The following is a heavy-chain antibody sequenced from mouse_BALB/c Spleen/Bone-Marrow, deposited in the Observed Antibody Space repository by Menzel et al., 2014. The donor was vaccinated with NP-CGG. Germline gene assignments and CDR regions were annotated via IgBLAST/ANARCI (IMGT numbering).Heavy chain of an antibody. D-gene: IGHD1-2*01. CDR2: ISPFNGGT. V-gene: IGHV1S29*02. J-gene: IGHJ4*01. CDR1: GYTFTDYN. CDR3: AITAYYAMDY. Sequence: EVQLQQSGPELVKPGASVKISCKASGYTFTDYNMYWVKQSHGKSLELIGHISPFNGGTGYNQNFRSKSTLTIDNSSSTAYMELRSLTSEDSAVYYCAITAYYAMDYWGQGTSVTVSS.